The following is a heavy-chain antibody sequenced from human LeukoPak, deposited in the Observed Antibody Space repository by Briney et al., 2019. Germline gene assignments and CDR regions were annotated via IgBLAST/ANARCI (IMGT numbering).Heavy chain of an antibody. J-gene: IGHJ6*03. V-gene: IGHV1-8*01. CDR2: MNPNSGNT. D-gene: IGHD3-3*01. Sequence: ASVKVSCKASGYTFTSYDINWVRQATGQGLEWMGWMNPNSGNTGYAQKFKGRVTMTRNTSISTAYMALSSLRSEDTAVYYCARGRFVELRFLEWLDYYMDVWGKGTTVTVSS. CDR1: GYTFTSYD. CDR3: ARGRFVELRFLEWLDYYMDV.